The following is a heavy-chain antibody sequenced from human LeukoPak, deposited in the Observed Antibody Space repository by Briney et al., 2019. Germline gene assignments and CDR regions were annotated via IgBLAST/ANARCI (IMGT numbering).Heavy chain of an antibody. CDR3: ARDWSGVYGGNLLPGNLPKY. J-gene: IGHJ4*02. V-gene: IGHV1-2*02. CDR1: GYTFTGYY. CDR2: INPNSGGT. D-gene: IGHD4-23*01. Sequence: ASVKVSCKASGYTFTGYYMHWVRQAPGQGLEWMGWINPNSGGTNYAQKFQGRVTMTRDTSISTAYMELSRLRSDDTAVYYCARDWSGVYGGNLLPGNLPKYWGQGTLVTVSS.